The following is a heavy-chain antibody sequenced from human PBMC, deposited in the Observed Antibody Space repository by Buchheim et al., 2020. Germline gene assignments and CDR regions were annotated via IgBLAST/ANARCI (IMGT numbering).Heavy chain of an antibody. D-gene: IGHD3-16*01. V-gene: IGHV3-33*01. CDR2: IWYDGSNK. Sequence: QVQLVESGGGVVQPGRSLRLSCAASGFTFSSYGMHWVRQAPGKGLEWVAVIWYDGSNKYYADSVKGRFTISRDNSKHTLYLQMNSLRAEDTAVYYCARDGGILRYYYGMDVWGQGTT. CDR1: GFTFSSYG. CDR3: ARDGGILRYYYGMDV. J-gene: IGHJ6*02.